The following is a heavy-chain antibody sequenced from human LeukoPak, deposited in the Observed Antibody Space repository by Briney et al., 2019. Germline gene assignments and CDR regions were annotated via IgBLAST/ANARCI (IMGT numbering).Heavy chain of an antibody. V-gene: IGHV3-53*01. CDR2: FYVGGAT. J-gene: IGHJ4*02. CDR1: GFSVTNNY. Sequence: RGSLRLSCAVSGFSVTNNYMSWVRQAPGKGLEWVSVFYVGGATYYADSVKGRFTISRDNSENTLYLQMKSLRAEDTAVYYCARGDGSNFFDYWGQGTLVTVSS. D-gene: IGHD5-24*01. CDR3: ARGDGSNFFDY.